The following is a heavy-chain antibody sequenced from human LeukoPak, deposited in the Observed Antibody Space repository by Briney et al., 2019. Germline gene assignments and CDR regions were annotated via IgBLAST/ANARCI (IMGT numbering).Heavy chain of an antibody. CDR2: LYYSGST. D-gene: IGHD3-16*02. CDR3: ARDHDYVWGSYRYRVIDY. CDR1: GASLSGSTYY. J-gene: IGHJ4*02. V-gene: IGHV4-39*07. Sequence: SETLSLTCTVSGASLSGSTYYWGWIRQSPGKGLEWIGSLYYSGSTYYNPSLKSRVTISVDTSKNQFSLKLSSVTAADTAVYYCARDHDYVWGSYRYRVIDYWGQGTLVTVSS.